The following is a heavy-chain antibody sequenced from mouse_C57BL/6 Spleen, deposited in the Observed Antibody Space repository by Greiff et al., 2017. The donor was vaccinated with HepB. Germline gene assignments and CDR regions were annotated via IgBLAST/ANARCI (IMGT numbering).Heavy chain of an antibody. D-gene: IGHD1-1*01. V-gene: IGHV2-5*01. Sequence: QVQLQQSGPGLVQPSQSLSITCTVSGFSLTSYGVHWVRQSPGKGLEWLGVIWRGGSTDYNAAFMSRLSITKDNSKSQVFFKMNSLQADDTAIYYCASNYYGSSSHWYFDVWGTGTTVTVSS. CDR2: IWRGGST. J-gene: IGHJ1*03. CDR3: ASNYYGSSSHWYFDV. CDR1: GFSLTSYG.